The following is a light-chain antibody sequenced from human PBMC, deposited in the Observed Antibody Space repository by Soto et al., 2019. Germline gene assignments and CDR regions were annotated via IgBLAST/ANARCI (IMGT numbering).Light chain of an antibody. CDR1: QTIKNY. CDR3: QQYNTYSS. Sequence: DIQMTQSPSTLSASVGDRVTITCRASQTIKNYLAWYQQKPGRAPNLLIYTASTLKYGVPSRFSGSGSGTEFTLTISSLQPDDFATYYCQQYNTYSSFGQGTKVDIK. V-gene: IGKV1-5*03. CDR2: TAS. J-gene: IGKJ1*01.